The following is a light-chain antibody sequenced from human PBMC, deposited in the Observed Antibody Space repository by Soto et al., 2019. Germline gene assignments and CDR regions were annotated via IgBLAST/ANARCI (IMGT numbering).Light chain of an antibody. J-gene: IGLJ2*01. CDR3: QVWDSCCDLV. V-gene: IGLV3-21*03. CDR2: HDS. Sequence: SYELAQAPSVSVAPGKTARITCGGANIESKSVHWYQQKPGQAPVLVISHDSDRPSGVPERFSGSNSENTATLTISRAEAGDEADYYCQVWDSCCDLVFGGGTKVTVL. CDR1: NIESKS.